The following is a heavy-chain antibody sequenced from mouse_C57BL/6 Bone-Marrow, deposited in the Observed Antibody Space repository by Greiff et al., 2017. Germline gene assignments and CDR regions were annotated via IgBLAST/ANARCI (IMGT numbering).Heavy chain of an antibody. CDR2: IHPNSGST. D-gene: IGHD1-1*01. CDR1: GYTFTSYW. Sequence: VQLQQPGAELVKPGASVKLSCKASGYTFTSYWMHWVKQRPGQGLEWIGMIHPNSGSTNYNEKFKSKATLTVDKSSSTAYMQLSSLTSEDSAVXYCASLCGSFYAMDYWGQGTSVTVSS. J-gene: IGHJ4*01. CDR3: ASLCGSFYAMDY. V-gene: IGHV1-64*01.